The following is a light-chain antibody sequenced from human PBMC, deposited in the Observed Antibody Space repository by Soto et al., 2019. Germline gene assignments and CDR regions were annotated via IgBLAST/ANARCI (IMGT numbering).Light chain of an antibody. CDR3: RSYTTPAPRFR. CDR1: SSDVGAYNY. Sequence: QSALTQPASVSGSPGQSITVSCTGTSSDVGAYNYVSWYQQHPGKAPKLIIYEVSYRPSGVSGWFSASKSGNTASLTISGLQAEDEADYYCRSYTTPAPRFRFGGGTKVTVL. V-gene: IGLV2-14*01. CDR2: EVS. J-gene: IGLJ3*02.